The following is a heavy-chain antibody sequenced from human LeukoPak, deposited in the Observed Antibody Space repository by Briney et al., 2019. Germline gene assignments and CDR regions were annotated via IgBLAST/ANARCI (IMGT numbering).Heavy chain of an antibody. J-gene: IGHJ4*02. CDR2: IYYSGNT. D-gene: IGHD1-26*01. Sequence: SETLSLTCTVSGGSIISNNYFWGWIRQPPGKGLEWIASIYYSGNTYYSPSLKSRVSISVDTSNNHFSLKLSSVTAADTAVYYCARHVKSIVATQFDFWGQGTLSASPQ. CDR3: ARHVKSIVATQFDF. V-gene: IGHV4-39*01. CDR1: GGSIISNNYF.